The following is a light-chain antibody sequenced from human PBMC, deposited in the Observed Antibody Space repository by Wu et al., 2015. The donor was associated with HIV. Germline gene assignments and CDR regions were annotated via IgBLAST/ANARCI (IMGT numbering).Light chain of an antibody. CDR3: QHYGSSLYT. CDR1: QSVNSNY. J-gene: IGKJ2*01. CDR2: GAS. Sequence: EIVLTQSPGTLSLSPGERATLSCRASQSVNSNYLAWYQQKSGQAPRLLIYGASTRATGIPDRFSGSGSGTDFTLTISRLQPEDFAVFYCQHYGSSLYTFGQGTKLEIK. V-gene: IGKV3-20*01.